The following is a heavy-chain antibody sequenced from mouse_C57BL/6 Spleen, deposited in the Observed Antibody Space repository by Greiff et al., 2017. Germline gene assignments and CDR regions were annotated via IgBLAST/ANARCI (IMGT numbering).Heavy chain of an antibody. Sequence: QVQLKESGAELVKPGASVKISCKASGYAFSSYWMNWVKQRPGKGLEWIGQIYPGDGDTNYNGKFKGKATLTADKSSSTAYMQLSSLTSEDSAVXFCARNYDGYYGVWFAYWGQGTLVTVSA. CDR3: ARNYDGYYGVWFAY. V-gene: IGHV1-80*01. J-gene: IGHJ3*01. CDR2: IYPGDGDT. CDR1: GYAFSSYW. D-gene: IGHD2-3*01.